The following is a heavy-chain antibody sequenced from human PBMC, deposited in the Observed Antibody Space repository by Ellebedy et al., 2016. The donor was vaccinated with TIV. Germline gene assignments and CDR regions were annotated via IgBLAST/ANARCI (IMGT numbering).Heavy chain of an antibody. CDR2: FDPEDGET. Sequence: AASVTVSCKVSGYTLTELSMHWVRQAPGKGLEWIGGFDPEDGETIYAQIFQGRVTMTEDKYTDTAYMELSSLRSEDTAVYYCATRRDLLVHNWFDPWGQGTLVTVSS. CDR1: GYTLTELS. D-gene: IGHD6-13*01. CDR3: ATRRDLLVHNWFDP. V-gene: IGHV1-24*01. J-gene: IGHJ5*02.